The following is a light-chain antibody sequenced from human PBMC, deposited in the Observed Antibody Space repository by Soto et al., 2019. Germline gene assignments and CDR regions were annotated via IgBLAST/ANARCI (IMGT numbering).Light chain of an antibody. CDR3: SSYAGSSWV. Sequence: QSALIQPASVSGSRGQSITISCTGASSDVGGYNYVSWYQQFPGRAPKVMIYEVTNRPSGVPYRFSGSKSGNAASLTVSGLQGEDEADYYCSSYAGSSWVFGGGTKVTVL. CDR1: SSDVGGYNY. V-gene: IGLV2-14*01. CDR2: EVT. J-gene: IGLJ3*02.